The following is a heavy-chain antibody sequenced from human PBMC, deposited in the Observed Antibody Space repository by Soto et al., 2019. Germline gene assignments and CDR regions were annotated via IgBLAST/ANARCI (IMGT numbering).Heavy chain of an antibody. D-gene: IGHD3-22*01. J-gene: IGHJ4*02. CDR1: GFTFSSYA. CDR2: ISYDGSNK. CDR3: ARDTETYYYDSSGYQFDY. V-gene: IGHV3-30-3*01. Sequence: QVQLVESGGGVVQPGRSLRLSCAASGFTFSSYAMHWVRQAPGKELEWVAVISYDGSNKYYADSVKGRFTISRDNSKNTLYLQMNSLRAEDTAVYYCARDTETYYYDSSGYQFDYWGQGTLVTVSS.